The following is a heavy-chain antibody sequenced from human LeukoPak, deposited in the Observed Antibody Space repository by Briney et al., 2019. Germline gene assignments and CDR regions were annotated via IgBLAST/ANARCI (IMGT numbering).Heavy chain of an antibody. CDR3: ARVRKDIVVVPGAMRDTYYFDY. CDR1: GFTFMTYW. D-gene: IGHD2-2*01. CDR2: IKQDVSEK. Sequence: GGSLRLSCAASGFTFMTYWMSWVRQAPGKGLEWVANIKQDVSEKYYVDSVKGRFTISRDNAKNSLYLQMNSLRAEDTAVYYCARVRKDIVVVPGAMRDTYYFDYWGQGTLVTVSS. V-gene: IGHV3-7*01. J-gene: IGHJ4*02.